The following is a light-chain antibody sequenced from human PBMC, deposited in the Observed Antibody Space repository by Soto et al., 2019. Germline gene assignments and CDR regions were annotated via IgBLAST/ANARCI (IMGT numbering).Light chain of an antibody. V-gene: IGLV2-23*01. CDR3: CSYAGGIRYV. CDR1: SSDVGNYII. Sequence: QSALTQPASVSGSPGQSITISCTGTSSDVGNYIIVSWYQHQPGKAPKVLIYEASKRPSGVSYRFSASKSGNTASLTISGLQPEYEADYYCCSYAGGIRYVFGTGTKVTVL. J-gene: IGLJ1*01. CDR2: EAS.